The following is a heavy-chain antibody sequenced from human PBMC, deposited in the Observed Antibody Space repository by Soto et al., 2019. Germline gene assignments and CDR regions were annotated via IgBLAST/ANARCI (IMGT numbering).Heavy chain of an antibody. D-gene: IGHD6-19*01. CDR1: GGTFSSYA. V-gene: IGHV1-69*05. Sequence: QVQLVQSGAEVKKPGSSVNVSCKASGGTFSSYAISWVRQAPGQGLEWMGGIIPIFGTANDAQKFQARITITTDESTSTAYMELSSLRAEEAAVYYCASREAVADSYNWFDPWGQGTLVTVSS. CDR3: ASREAVADSYNWFDP. CDR2: IIPIFGTA. J-gene: IGHJ5*02.